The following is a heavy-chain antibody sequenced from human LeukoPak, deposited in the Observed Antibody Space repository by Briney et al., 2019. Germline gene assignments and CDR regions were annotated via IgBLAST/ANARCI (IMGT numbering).Heavy chain of an antibody. Sequence: PSQTLSLTCTVSGDSISNGGYFWSWIRQHPGKGLEWIGYIYYTGSTTYNPSLQSRVTISVDTSKNNFSLRLNPVTAADTAVYFCARGLPGARIPYHFDSWGQGTLVAVSS. CDR1: GDSISNGGYF. D-gene: IGHD1-1*01. V-gene: IGHV4-31*03. CDR2: IYYTGST. J-gene: IGHJ4*02. CDR3: ARGLPGARIPYHFDS.